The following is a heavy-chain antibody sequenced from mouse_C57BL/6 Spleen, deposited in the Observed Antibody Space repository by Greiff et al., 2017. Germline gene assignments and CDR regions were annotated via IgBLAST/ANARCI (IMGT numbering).Heavy chain of an antibody. D-gene: IGHD3-3*01. CDR1: GYTFTDYY. CDR3: ARWGTGPYYFDY. CDR2: IYSGSGNT. V-gene: IGHV1-76*01. J-gene: IGHJ2*01. Sequence: QVQLQQSGAELVRPGASVKLSCKASGYTFTDYYINWVEQRPGQGLEWIARIYSGSGNTYYNEKFKGKATLTAEKSSSTAYMQLSSLTSEDSAVYFCARWGTGPYYFDYWGQGTTLTVSS.